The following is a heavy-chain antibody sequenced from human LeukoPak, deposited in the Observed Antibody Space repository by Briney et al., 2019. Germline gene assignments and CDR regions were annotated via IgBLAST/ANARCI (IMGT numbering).Heavy chain of an antibody. CDR3: AKRGVVIRVILVGFHKEAYYFDS. V-gene: IGHV3-21*04. D-gene: IGHD3-10*01. Sequence: GGSLRLSCAASGFTLSSDTMNWVRQASGKGLEWVSSISSSSNYIYYADSVKGRFTISRDNAKNSLYLQVNSLRAEDTAVYFCAKRGVVIRVILVGFHKEAYYFDSWGQGALVTVSS. J-gene: IGHJ4*02. CDR2: ISSSSNYI. CDR1: GFTLSSDT.